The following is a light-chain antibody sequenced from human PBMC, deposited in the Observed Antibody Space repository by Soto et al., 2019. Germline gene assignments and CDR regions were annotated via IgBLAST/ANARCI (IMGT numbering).Light chain of an antibody. V-gene: IGLV4-60*02. CDR2: LEGSGSY. J-gene: IGLJ3*02. CDR3: ETWDSNTHV. CDR1: SGHSSYI. Sequence: QPVLTQSSSASASLGSSVKLTCTLSSGHSSYIIAWHQQQPGKAPRYLMKLEGSGSYNKGSGVPDRFSDSSSGADRYLTISNLQFEDEADYYCETWDSNTHVFGGGTKLTVL.